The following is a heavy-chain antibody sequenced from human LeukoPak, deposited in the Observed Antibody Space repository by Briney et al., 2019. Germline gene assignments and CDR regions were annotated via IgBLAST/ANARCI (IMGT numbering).Heavy chain of an antibody. CDR3: ARDIGDYGDYDPCY. D-gene: IGHD4-17*01. CDR1: GFTFSSYG. J-gene: IGHJ4*02. CDR2: IWYDGSNK. Sequence: GGSLRLSCAASGFTFSSYGMHWVRQAPGKGLEWVAVIWYDGSNKYYADSVKGRFTISRDNSKNTLYLQMNSLRAEDTAVYYCARDIGDYGDYDPCYWGQGTLVTVSS. V-gene: IGHV3-33*01.